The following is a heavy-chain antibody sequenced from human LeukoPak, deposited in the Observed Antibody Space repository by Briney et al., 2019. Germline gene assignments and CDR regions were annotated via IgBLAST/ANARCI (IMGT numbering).Heavy chain of an antibody. V-gene: IGHV1-8*01. Sequence: GASVKVSCKASGYTFTSYDINWVRQATGQGLEWMGWMNPNSGNTGYAQKFQGRVTMTRNTSISTAYMELSSLRSEDTAVYYCARDRGLVAAAARNWFDPWGQGTLVTVSS. CDR3: ARDRGLVAAAARNWFDP. J-gene: IGHJ5*02. D-gene: IGHD6-13*01. CDR1: GYTFTSYD. CDR2: MNPNSGNT.